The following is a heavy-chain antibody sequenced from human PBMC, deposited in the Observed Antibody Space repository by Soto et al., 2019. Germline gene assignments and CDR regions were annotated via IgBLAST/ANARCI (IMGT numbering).Heavy chain of an antibody. J-gene: IGHJ4*02. Sequence: PGGSLRLSCAASGFSFSNAWMSWVRQAPGKRLAWVGRLKSIIDVASSDYAAPLKGRFTISRDDSKNTLYLQMNSLKTEDTAVYYCTTDGPVDTAMAPFDYWGQGTLVTVSS. CDR3: TTDGPVDTAMAPFDY. CDR1: GFSFSNAW. D-gene: IGHD5-18*01. V-gene: IGHV3-15*01. CDR2: LKSIIDVASS.